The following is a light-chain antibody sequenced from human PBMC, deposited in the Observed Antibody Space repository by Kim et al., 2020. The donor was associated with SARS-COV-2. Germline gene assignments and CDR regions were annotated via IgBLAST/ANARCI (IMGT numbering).Light chain of an antibody. Sequence: GQRVTVTCSGNSSNIGPNYVYWYQHFQGTAPKLLIFRNYQRPSGVPDRFSGSKSGTSASLAIIGLRSEDEADYHCAAWDDSLSGWVFGGGTQLTVL. V-gene: IGLV1-47*01. CDR1: SSNIGPNY. CDR3: AAWDDSLSGWV. J-gene: IGLJ3*02. CDR2: RNY.